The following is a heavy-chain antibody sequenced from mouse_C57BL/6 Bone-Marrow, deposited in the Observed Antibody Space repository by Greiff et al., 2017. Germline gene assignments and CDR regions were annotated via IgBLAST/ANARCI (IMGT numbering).Heavy chain of an antibody. J-gene: IGHJ3*01. Sequence: EVHLVESGGDLVKPGGSLKLSCAASGFTFSSYGMSWVRQTPDKRLEWVATISSGGSYTYYPDSVKGRFTISRDNAKNTLYLQMSRLKSEDTAMYYCARRSPFAYWGQGTLVTVSA. CDR3: ARRSPFAY. D-gene: IGHD6-2*01. V-gene: IGHV5-6*01. CDR1: GFTFSSYG. CDR2: ISSGGSYT.